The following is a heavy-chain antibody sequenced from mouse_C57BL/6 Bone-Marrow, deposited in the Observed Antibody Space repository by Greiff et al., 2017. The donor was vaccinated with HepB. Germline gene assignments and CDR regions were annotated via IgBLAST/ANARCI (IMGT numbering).Heavy chain of an antibody. D-gene: IGHD2-3*01. V-gene: IGHV10-3*01. CDR1: GFTFNTYA. Sequence: EVQGVESGGGLVQPKGSLKLSCAASGFTFNTYAMHWVRQAPGKGLEWVARIRSKSSNYATYYADSVKDRFTISRDDSQSMLYLQMNNLKTEDTAMYYCVREGIYDGYPSFDYWGQGTTLTVSS. J-gene: IGHJ2*01. CDR2: IRSKSSNYAT. CDR3: VREGIYDGYPSFDY.